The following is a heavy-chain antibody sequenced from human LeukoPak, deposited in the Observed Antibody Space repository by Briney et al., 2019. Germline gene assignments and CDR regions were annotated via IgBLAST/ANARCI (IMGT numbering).Heavy chain of an antibody. CDR1: GYTLTELS. D-gene: IGHD6-19*01. J-gene: IGHJ3*02. CDR3: ATSGSGWPPNAFDI. CDR2: FDPEDGET. V-gene: IGHV1-24*01. Sequence: ASVKVSRKVSGYTLTELSMHWVRQAPGKGLEWMGGFDPEDGETIYAQKFQGRVTMTEDTSTDTAYMELSSLRSEDTAVYYCATSGSGWPPNAFDIWGEGTMGTVSS.